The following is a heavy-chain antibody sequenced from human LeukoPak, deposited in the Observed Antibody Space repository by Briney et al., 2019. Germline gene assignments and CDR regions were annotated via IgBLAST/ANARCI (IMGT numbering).Heavy chain of an antibody. Sequence: GESLKISCKGSGYNFAHDWIGWVRQMPGKGLEWMGIIFPDDSDTIYSPSFQGQVTISADKSISTAYLQWSNLKASDSAIYYCARQESEMTTPANRYIDLWGQGTLITVSS. J-gene: IGHJ4*02. CDR3: ARQESEMTTPANRYIDL. CDR1: GYNFAHDW. CDR2: IFPDDSDT. V-gene: IGHV5-51*01. D-gene: IGHD5-24*01.